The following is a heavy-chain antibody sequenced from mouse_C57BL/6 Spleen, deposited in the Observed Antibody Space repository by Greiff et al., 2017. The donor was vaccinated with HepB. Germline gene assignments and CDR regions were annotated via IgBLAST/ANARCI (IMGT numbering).Heavy chain of an antibody. CDR3: ARYYGYSYAMDY. CDR2: IYPGDGDT. V-gene: IGHV1-80*01. CDR1: GYAFSSYW. Sequence: VQLQQSGAELVKPGASVKISCKASGYAFSSYWMNWVKQRPGKGPEWIGQIYPGDGDTNYNGKFKGKATLTADKSSSTAYMQLSSLTSEDSAVYFCARYYGYSYAMDYWGQGTSVTVSS. J-gene: IGHJ4*01. D-gene: IGHD2-2*01.